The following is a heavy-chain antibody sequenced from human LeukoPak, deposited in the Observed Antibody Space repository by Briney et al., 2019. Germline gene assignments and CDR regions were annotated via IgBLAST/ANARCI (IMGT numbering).Heavy chain of an antibody. V-gene: IGHV4-4*09. CDR2: IYHNGVT. J-gene: IGHJ4*02. CDR1: GGSISSYY. CDR3: AKFHSSGLDY. D-gene: IGHD6-19*01. Sequence: SETLSLTCTVSGGSISSYYWSWIRQPPGKGLEWIGLIYHNGVTSYDPSLKSRVTISVDTSKNQFSLNLSSVTAADTAVYYCAKFHSSGLDYWGQGALVTVSS.